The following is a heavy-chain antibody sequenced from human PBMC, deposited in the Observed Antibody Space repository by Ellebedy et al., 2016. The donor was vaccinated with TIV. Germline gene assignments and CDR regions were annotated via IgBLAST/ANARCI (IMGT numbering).Heavy chain of an antibody. Sequence: GESLKISCAASGFIFNRYGIQWVRHAQGKGLEWIGVIASDGVATVYADFVRGRFTLSRDNSRNTVYLQMNMLSPDDTAVYYCTREARWGNWYFDLWGRGTLVAVST. V-gene: IGHV3-30*03. D-gene: IGHD4-23*01. CDR1: GFIFNRYG. CDR3: TREARWGNWYFDL. J-gene: IGHJ2*01. CDR2: IASDGVAT.